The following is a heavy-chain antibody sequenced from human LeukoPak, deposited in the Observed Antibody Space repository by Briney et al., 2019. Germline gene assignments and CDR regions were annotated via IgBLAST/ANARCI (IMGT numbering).Heavy chain of an antibody. CDR1: GGSLSSSTYY. CDR3: ARELAAAAEGWFDP. CDR2: IYYSGST. Sequence: SETLSLTCTVSGGSLSSSTYYWGWIRQPPGKGLEWIGFIYYSGSTNYNPSLKSRVTISVDTSKNQFSLKLSSVTAADTAVYYCARELAAAAEGWFDPWGQGTLVTVSS. V-gene: IGHV4-61*01. D-gene: IGHD6-13*01. J-gene: IGHJ5*02.